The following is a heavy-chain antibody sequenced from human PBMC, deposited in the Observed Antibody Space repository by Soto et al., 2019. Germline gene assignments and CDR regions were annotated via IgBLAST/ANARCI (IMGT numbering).Heavy chain of an antibody. D-gene: IGHD7-27*01. V-gene: IGHV4-59*08. Sequence: SETLSLTCTVSGGSISSYYWSWIRQPPGKGLEWIGYIYYSGSTNYNPSLKSRVTISVDTSKNQFSLKLSSVTAADTAVYYCARLQLGMAGGFDIWGQGTMVTVSS. CDR2: IYYSGST. CDR3: ARLQLGMAGGFDI. CDR1: GGSISSYY. J-gene: IGHJ3*02.